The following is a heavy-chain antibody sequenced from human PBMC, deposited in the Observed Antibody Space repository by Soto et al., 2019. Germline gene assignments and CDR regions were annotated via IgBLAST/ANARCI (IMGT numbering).Heavy chain of an antibody. CDR2: ISNDGNSQ. J-gene: IGHJ4*02. D-gene: IGHD6-19*01. Sequence: GGSLRRSCAAAGVCFGRAVIHWVRQSPGTGLEWVAGISNDGNSQHYGDSVKGRFTVSRDNAGNFLSLQMNSLRAEDAAVYYCVSHSDGWKWFGFWGQGT. V-gene: IGHV3-30*07. CDR1: GVCFGRAV. CDR3: VSHSDGWKWFGF.